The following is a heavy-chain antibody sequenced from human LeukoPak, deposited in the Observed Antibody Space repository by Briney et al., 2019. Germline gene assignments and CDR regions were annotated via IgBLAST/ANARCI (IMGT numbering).Heavy chain of an antibody. CDR2: ISSSSSYI. D-gene: IGHD4/OR15-4a*01. Sequence: PVGSLSLSCAASGFTFSSYSMDWVRQGPGKGLEWVSSISSSSSYIYYAYSVKVRFTISRDNAKNSLYLQMNSLRAEDTAVYYCARDLTMVIDAFDIWGQGTMVTVSS. CDR3: ARDLTMVIDAFDI. CDR1: GFTFSSYS. J-gene: IGHJ3*02. V-gene: IGHV3-21*01.